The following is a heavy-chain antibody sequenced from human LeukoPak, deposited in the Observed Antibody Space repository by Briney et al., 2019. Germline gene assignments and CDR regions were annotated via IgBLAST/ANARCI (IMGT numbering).Heavy chain of an antibody. CDR3: ARRPGEYGGNDFDY. V-gene: IGHV4-59*08. D-gene: IGHD4/OR15-4a*01. CDR1: GGSISPYH. J-gene: IGHJ4*02. CDR2: IYYSGST. Sequence: SETLSLTCTVSGGSISPYHWSWIRQPPGKGLEWIGYIYYSGSTNYNPSLKSRVTMSIDTSKNQFSLRLSSVTAADTAVYYCARRPGEYGGNDFDYWGQGTLVTVSS.